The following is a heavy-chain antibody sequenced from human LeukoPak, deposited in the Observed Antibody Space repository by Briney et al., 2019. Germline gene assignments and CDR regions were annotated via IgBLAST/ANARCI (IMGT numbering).Heavy chain of an antibody. Sequence: GGSLRLSCAASGFTFSSYAMSWVRQAPGKGLEWVSAISGSGGSTYYADSVKGRFTISRDNSKNTMYLQMNSLRAEDTAVYYCAKGSRGYSSSWYYGYWGQGHVVTVSS. D-gene: IGHD6-13*01. J-gene: IGHJ4*02. CDR2: ISGSGGST. CDR3: AKGSRGYSSSWYYGY. CDR1: GFTFSSYA. V-gene: IGHV3-23*01.